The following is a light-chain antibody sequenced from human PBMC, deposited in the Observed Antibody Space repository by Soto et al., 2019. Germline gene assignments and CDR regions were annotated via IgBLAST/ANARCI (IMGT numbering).Light chain of an antibody. CDR2: DVA. Sequence: QSALTQPASVSGSPGQSITISCTGTNSDVGAYRYVSWYQQHPGKAPKLIIYDVASRPSGVSDRFSGSKSGSTASLTISGLQAEDEASYFCSSYKITNNIVFGGGTKLTVL. V-gene: IGLV2-14*01. CDR1: NSDVGAYRY. J-gene: IGLJ2*01. CDR3: SSYKITNNIV.